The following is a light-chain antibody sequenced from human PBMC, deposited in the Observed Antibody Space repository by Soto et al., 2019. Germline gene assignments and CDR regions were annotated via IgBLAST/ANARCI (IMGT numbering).Light chain of an antibody. CDR1: QSISNW. J-gene: IGKJ1*01. CDR2: KAS. Sequence: DIQMTQSPSTLSASVGDRVTINCRASQSISNWLAWYQQEPGTAPMLLIYKASSLESGVPSRFGGSGSGTEFTLTISSLQPDDFAIYYCQQYNRNSAFGQGTKVEIK. V-gene: IGKV1-5*03. CDR3: QQYNRNSA.